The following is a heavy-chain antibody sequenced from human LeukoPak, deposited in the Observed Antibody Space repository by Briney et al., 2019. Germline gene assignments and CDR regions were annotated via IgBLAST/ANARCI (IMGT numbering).Heavy chain of an antibody. CDR1: GYTFTSYD. Sequence: ASVKVSCKASGYTFTSYDINWVRQATGQGLEWMGWMNPNSGNTGYAHKFQGRVTMTRNTSISTAYMELSSLRSEDTAVYYCARGLRFLEWLRQGNWFDPWGQGTLVTVSS. V-gene: IGHV1-8*01. CDR2: MNPNSGNT. J-gene: IGHJ5*02. D-gene: IGHD3-3*01. CDR3: ARGLRFLEWLRQGNWFDP.